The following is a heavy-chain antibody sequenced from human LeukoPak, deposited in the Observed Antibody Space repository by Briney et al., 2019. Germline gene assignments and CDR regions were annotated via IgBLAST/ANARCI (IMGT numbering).Heavy chain of an antibody. D-gene: IGHD3-3*01. V-gene: IGHV1-69*04. CDR2: IIPVLGVA. J-gene: IGHJ4*02. Sequence: ASVKVSCKASGGTFSTYAISWVRQAPGQELEWMGRIIPVLGVANYAQKFQGRVTISADKSTSTAYMEVSSLRSEDTAVYYCATGIGTLWSGYYHDYWGQGTLVTVSS. CDR1: GGTFSTYA. CDR3: ATGIGTLWSGYYHDY.